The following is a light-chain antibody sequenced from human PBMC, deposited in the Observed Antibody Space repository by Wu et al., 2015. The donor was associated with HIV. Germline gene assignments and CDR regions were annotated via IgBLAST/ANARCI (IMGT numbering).Light chain of an antibody. Sequence: EIVLTQSPATLSLSPGDRATLSCRASQSVSSNFLAWYQHRPGQAPRLLIYGASNRATGIPDRFSGSGSGTDFTLTISRLEPEDFAVYYCQQYGGAPFTFGGGTKMEI. V-gene: IGKV3-20*01. CDR3: QQYGGAPFT. CDR2: GAS. J-gene: IGKJ4*01. CDR1: QSVSSNF.